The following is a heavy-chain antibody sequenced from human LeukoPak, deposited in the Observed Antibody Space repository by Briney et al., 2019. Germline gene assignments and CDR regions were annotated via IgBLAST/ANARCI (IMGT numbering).Heavy chain of an antibody. CDR3: ARESNYDY. Sequence: GGSLRLSCAVSGVTVSSSYMSWVRQAPGKGLEWVSVIYSSGSTYYADSVKGRFTIARDNSKNTLYLQMNSLRAEDTAVYYCARESNYDYWGQGTLVTVSS. J-gene: IGHJ4*02. V-gene: IGHV3-66*03. CDR2: IYSSGST. CDR1: GVTVSSSY.